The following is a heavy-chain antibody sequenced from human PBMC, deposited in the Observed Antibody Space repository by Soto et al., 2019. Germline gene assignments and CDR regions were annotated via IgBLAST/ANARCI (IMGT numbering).Heavy chain of an antibody. V-gene: IGHV3-33*03. Sequence: QVQLVDSGGGVVQPGRSLRLSCEASGFLFSGSGMHWVRQAPGMGLEWVAVIYYDGSGKYYADSVKGRFTISRDNSKNMLYLQMHSLRAEDMAVYYCVRTSSSGSSYFDYWGQGTLVTVSS. CDR1: GFLFSGSG. CDR2: IYYDGSGK. CDR3: VRTSSSGSSYFDY. J-gene: IGHJ4*02. D-gene: IGHD3-22*01.